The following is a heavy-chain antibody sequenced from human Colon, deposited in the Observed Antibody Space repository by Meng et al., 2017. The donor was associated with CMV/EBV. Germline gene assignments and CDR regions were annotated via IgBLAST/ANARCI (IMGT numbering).Heavy chain of an antibody. CDR2: ISWNSGSI. CDR1: GFTFDAYA. CDR3: AKGLGYCSSTSCYQTVYYYYYGMDV. V-gene: IGHV3-9*01. D-gene: IGHD2-2*01. J-gene: IGHJ6*02. Sequence: GGSLRLSCAASGFTFDAYAMHWVRQAPGKGLEWVSGISWNSGSIGYADSVKGRFTISRDNAKNSLYLQMNSLRAEDTALYYCAKGLGYCSSTSCYQTVYYYYYGMDVWGQGTTVTVSS.